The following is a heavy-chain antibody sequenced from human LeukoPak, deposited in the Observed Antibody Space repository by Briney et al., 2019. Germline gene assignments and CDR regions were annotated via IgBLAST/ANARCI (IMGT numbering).Heavy chain of an antibody. D-gene: IGHD4-17*01. CDR2: INPSGGST. CDR1: GYPFTSYY. V-gene: IGHV1-46*01. J-gene: IGHJ5*02. CDR3: AVVANGDYGYNWFDP. Sequence: ASVKVSCKASGYPFTSYYMHWVRQAPGQGLEWMGIINPSGGSTNYAQKFQGRVTMNRDTSTSTVYMELSSLRSEDTAVYYCAVVANGDYGYNWFDPWGQGTLVTVSS.